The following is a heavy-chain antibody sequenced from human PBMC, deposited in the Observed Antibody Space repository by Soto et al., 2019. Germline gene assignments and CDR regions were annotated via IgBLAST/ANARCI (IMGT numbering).Heavy chain of an antibody. CDR3: ARDSPQMTTVTLTDY. D-gene: IGHD4-17*01. CDR1: GFTFSDYY. V-gene: IGHV3-11*01. CDR2: ISSSGSTI. Sequence: GGSLRLSCAASGFTFSDYYMSWIRQAPGKGLEWVSYISSSGSTIYYADSVKGRFTISRDNAKNSLYLQMNSLRAEDTAVYYCARDSPQMTTVTLTDYWGQGTLVTVSS. J-gene: IGHJ4*02.